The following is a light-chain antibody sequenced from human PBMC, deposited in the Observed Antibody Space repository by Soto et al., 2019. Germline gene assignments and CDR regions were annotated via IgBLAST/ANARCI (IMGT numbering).Light chain of an antibody. CDR2: VAS. V-gene: IGKV1-5*01. J-gene: IGKJ1*01. CDR1: QSISSW. CDR3: QQYSSYPRT. Sequence: DIPMTQSPSTLSASVGDRVTITCRASQSISSWLAWYQQKPGKAPKLLIYVASNLEGGVPSRFSGSGSGTEFTLTISSLQPDDFATYWCQQYSSYPRTFGQGTKVEIK.